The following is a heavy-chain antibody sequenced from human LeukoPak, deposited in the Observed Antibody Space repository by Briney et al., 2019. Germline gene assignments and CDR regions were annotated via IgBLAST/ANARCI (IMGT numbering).Heavy chain of an antibody. Sequence: SETLSLTYAVYGGSFSGYYWSWIRQPPGKGLEWIGEINHSGSTNYNPSLKSRVTISVDTSKNQFSLKLSSVTAADTAVYYCARVWDCSGGSCYLSPSGMDVWGKGTTVTVSS. CDR2: INHSGST. CDR1: GGSFSGYY. J-gene: IGHJ6*04. D-gene: IGHD2-15*01. V-gene: IGHV4-34*01. CDR3: ARVWDCSGGSCYLSPSGMDV.